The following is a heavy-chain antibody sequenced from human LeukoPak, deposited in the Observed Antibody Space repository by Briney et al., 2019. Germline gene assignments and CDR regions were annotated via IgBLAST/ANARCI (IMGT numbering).Heavy chain of an antibody. Sequence: QSGGSLRLSCAASGSTFSTYGMHWVRQAPGKGLEWVAVISYDGNNKYYADSVKGRFTISRDNSKNTLYLQMNSLRAEDTAVYYCAKAMAGQGEGYWGQGTLVTVSS. D-gene: IGHD6-19*01. V-gene: IGHV3-30*18. J-gene: IGHJ4*02. CDR3: AKAMAGQGEGY. CDR1: GSTFSTYG. CDR2: ISYDGNNK.